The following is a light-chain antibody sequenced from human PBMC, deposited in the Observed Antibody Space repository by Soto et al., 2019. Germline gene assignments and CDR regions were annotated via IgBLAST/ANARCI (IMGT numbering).Light chain of an antibody. V-gene: IGKV1-27*01. Sequence: DVQMTQSPTSLSASVGGRVTITCRASQGIRNFVAWYQQKPGKAPKLLIYAASPLQSGVPSRCSGSGSGTDFTLTINSLQPADVATYSCQKYSSVPVFGPGTKVEIK. CDR2: AAS. CDR1: QGIRNF. J-gene: IGKJ3*01. CDR3: QKYSSVPV.